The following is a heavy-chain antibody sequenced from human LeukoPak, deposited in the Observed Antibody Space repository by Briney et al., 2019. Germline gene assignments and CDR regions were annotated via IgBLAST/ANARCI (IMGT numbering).Heavy chain of an antibody. CDR1: GFTFSKYW. V-gene: IGHV3-7*01. CDR2: IKQDGSEK. CDR3: ARGDCSGGSCYHDY. Sequence: GGSLRLSCAASGFTFSKYWMSWVRQAPGKGLEWVANIKQDGSEKYYVDSVKGRFTISRDNAKNSLYLQMNSLRDEDTAVYYCARGDCSGGSCYHDYWGQGTLVTVSS. J-gene: IGHJ4*02. D-gene: IGHD2-15*01.